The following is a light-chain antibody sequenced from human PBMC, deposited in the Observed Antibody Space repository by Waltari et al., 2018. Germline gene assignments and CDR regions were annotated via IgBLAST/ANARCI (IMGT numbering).Light chain of an antibody. CDR1: QSVSSY. Sequence: IVLTQSPPTLSLSPGDSTTLYCRASQSVSSYLAWYQQKPGQAPRLLIYDASNRATGIPARFSGSGSGTDFTLTISSLEPEDFAVYYCQQRSNWPPYTFGQGTKLEIK. CDR3: QQRSNWPPYT. CDR2: DAS. V-gene: IGKV3-11*01. J-gene: IGKJ2*01.